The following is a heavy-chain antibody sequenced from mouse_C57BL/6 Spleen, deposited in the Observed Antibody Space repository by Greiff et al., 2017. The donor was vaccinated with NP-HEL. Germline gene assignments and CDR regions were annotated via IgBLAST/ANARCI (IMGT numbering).Heavy chain of an antibody. Sequence: EVKLVESGGGLVKPGGSLKLSCAASGFTFSDYGLHWVRQAPEKGLEWVAYISSGSGTIYYADTVKGRVTISRDNAKNTQFLQMTSLRSEDTAMYYCARPDGYYYAMDYWGQGTSVTVSS. CDR3: ARPDGYYYAMDY. CDR1: GFTFSDYG. J-gene: IGHJ4*01. V-gene: IGHV5-17*01. CDR2: ISSGSGTI.